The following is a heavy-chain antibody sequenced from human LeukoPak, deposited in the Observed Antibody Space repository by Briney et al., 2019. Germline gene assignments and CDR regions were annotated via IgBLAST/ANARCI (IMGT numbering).Heavy chain of an antibody. J-gene: IGHJ4*02. V-gene: IGHV4-59*02. D-gene: IGHD5-12*01. CDR2: FSYSGNT. CDR3: ARGPLDSGYTYFDY. CDR1: GGSVSSYY. Sequence: SETLSLTCTVSGGSVSSYYWSWIRQPPGKGLEWIGYFSYSGNTNYNPSLKSRVTIPVDTSKNQFSLKLRSVTAADTAIYYCARGPLDSGYTYFDYWGQGTLVSVAS.